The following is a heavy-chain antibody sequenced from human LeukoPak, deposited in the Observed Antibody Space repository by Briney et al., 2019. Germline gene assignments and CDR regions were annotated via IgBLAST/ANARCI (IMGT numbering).Heavy chain of an antibody. CDR2: MSGSGAST. D-gene: IGHD6-13*01. Sequence: GGSLTLSCAASGFTFSSYAMSWVRHAPGKGMEWVSVMSGSGASTYYADSVMGRFTITRDNSKNTLYLQMNSLGAEDTAVYYCANLYSSSGYQLGSFDYWGQGTLVTVSS. CDR3: ANLYSSSGYQLGSFDY. CDR1: GFTFSSYA. V-gene: IGHV3-23*01. J-gene: IGHJ4*02.